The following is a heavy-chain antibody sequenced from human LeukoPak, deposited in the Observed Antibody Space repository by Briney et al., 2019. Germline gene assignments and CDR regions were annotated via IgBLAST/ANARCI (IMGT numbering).Heavy chain of an antibody. CDR3: ARDNSLDYNVWWFDP. D-gene: IGHD3-10*01. Sequence: ASVKVSCKASGYTFTSYYMHWVRQAPGQGLEWMGLINPTGDSTDYAQKFQGRVTMTRDMSTSTDYLELSSLRSEDTAIYYCARDNSLDYNVWWFDPWGQGTLVTVSS. V-gene: IGHV1-46*01. J-gene: IGHJ5*02. CDR2: INPTGDST. CDR1: GYTFTSYY.